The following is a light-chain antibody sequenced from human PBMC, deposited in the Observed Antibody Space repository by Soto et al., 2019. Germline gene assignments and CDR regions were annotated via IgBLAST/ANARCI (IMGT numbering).Light chain of an antibody. CDR3: HQYGSSRYT. Sequence: EIVLTQSPGTLSLSPGERATLSCRASQSVSSSYLAWYQQKPGQAPRLLIYGASSRPTGIPDRFSGSGSGTYFTLTINRLELEDFAVYYCHQYGSSRYTFGQGTKLEI. CDR2: GAS. CDR1: QSVSSSY. V-gene: IGKV3-20*01. J-gene: IGKJ2*01.